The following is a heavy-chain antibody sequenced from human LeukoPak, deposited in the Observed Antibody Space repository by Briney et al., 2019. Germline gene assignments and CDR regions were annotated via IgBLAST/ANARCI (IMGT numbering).Heavy chain of an antibody. Sequence: GGSLRLSCAASGFTVSSNYMSWVRQAPGKGLEWVSVTYSSGSTYYADSVKGRFTISRDNSKNTLDLQMNSLRDEATAVYYCARDVYPGRHYLDYWGQGPLVTVSS. J-gene: IGHJ4*02. CDR1: GFTVSSNY. CDR2: TYSSGST. D-gene: IGHD1-26*01. CDR3: ARDVYPGRHYLDY. V-gene: IGHV3-53*01.